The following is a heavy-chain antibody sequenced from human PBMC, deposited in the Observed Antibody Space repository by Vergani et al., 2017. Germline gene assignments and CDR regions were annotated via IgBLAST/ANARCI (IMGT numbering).Heavy chain of an antibody. CDR2: IFYSGTT. D-gene: IGHD6-25*01. CDR1: GVSISSGDHC. CDR3: ARVDTQVPATSHFYYMDV. V-gene: IGHV4-31*11. Sequence: QVQLQESGPGVVKPSQTLSLTCAVSGVSISSGDHCWTWIRQRPGKGLEWIGYIFYSGTTYDNSSLRSRLTISVDTSQNQFSLKLRSVTAADTAVYYCARVDTQVPATSHFYYMDVWGKGTTVVVSS. J-gene: IGHJ6*03.